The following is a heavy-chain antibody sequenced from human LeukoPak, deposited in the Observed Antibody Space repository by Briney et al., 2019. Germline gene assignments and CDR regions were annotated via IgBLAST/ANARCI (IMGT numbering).Heavy chain of an antibody. CDR3: AKDNGSGSSDAFDI. D-gene: IGHD3-10*01. Sequence: PGGSLRLSCAASGFTFSSYAMSWVRQAPGKGLEWVSAISGSGGSTYYADSVKGRFTISRDNAKNSLYLQMNSLRAEDTALYYCAKDNGSGSSDAFDIWGQGTMVTVSS. CDR2: ISGSGGST. J-gene: IGHJ3*02. V-gene: IGHV3-23*01. CDR1: GFTFSSYA.